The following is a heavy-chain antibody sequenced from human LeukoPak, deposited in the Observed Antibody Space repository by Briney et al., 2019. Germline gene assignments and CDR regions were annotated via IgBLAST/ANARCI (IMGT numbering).Heavy chain of an antibody. V-gene: IGHV5-51*01. Sequence: GESLKISCKGSGYSFTSYWIGWARQMRGKALEWMGIIYPGDSYTRYSPSLQGQVTISADKSISTAYLQWSSLKASDTAMYYCARREGQSSSLDYWGQGTLVTVSS. D-gene: IGHD6-13*01. CDR3: ARREGQSSSLDY. CDR1: GYSFTSYW. J-gene: IGHJ4*02. CDR2: IYPGDSYT.